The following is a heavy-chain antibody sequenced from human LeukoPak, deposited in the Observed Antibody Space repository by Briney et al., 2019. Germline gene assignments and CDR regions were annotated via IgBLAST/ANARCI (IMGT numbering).Heavy chain of an antibody. CDR2: ITGSGDDA. CDR3: AKESRGSSPEF. D-gene: IGHD1-26*01. V-gene: IGHV3-23*01. J-gene: IGHJ1*01. CDR1: GFTFSNYG. Sequence: GGSLRLSCAASGFTFSNYGMSWLRQAPGKGLEWVSAITGSGDDAYYADSVHGRFTMSRDNSKSTLYLQMSSLRVEGTAVYYCAKESRGSSPEFWGQGTLVTVSS.